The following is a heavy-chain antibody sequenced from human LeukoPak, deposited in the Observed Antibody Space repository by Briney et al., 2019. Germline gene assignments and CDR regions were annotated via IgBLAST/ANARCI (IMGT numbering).Heavy chain of an antibody. Sequence: PGGSLRLSCAASGFTFSSYAMSWVRQAPGKGLEWASAISGSGGSTYYADSVKGRFTISRDNSKNTLYLQMNSLRAEDTAVYYCAKDPYSNKDAFDIWGQGTMVTVSS. J-gene: IGHJ3*02. CDR2: ISGSGGST. CDR1: GFTFSSYA. D-gene: IGHD6-13*01. CDR3: AKDPYSNKDAFDI. V-gene: IGHV3-23*01.